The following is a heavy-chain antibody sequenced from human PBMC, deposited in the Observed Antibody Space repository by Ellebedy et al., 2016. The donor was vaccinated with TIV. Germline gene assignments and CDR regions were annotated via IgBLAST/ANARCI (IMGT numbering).Heavy chain of an antibody. V-gene: IGHV3-7*01. J-gene: IGHJ3*02. Sequence: GESLKISCADSGSTFSSYWMTWVRQPPGKGLEWVANIKQDGRDKYYADSVRGRFTISRDNAKNSLYLQMNSLTVEDTAVYYCARRYCTISRCFAASWASLDMWGQGTMVTVSS. CDR3: ARRYCTISRCFAASWASLDM. CDR1: GSTFSSYW. D-gene: IGHD2-2*01. CDR2: IKQDGRDK.